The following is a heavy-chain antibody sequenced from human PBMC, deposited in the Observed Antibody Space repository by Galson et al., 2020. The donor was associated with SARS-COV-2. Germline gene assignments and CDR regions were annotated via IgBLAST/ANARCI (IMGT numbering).Heavy chain of an antibody. CDR1: GFSLSTSGMC. V-gene: IGHV2-70*01. CDR3: ARIRGRSSWYQSTTPHYYFDY. J-gene: IGHJ4*02. Sequence: SGPTLVKPTQTLTLTCTFSGFSLSTSGMCVSWIRQPPGKALEWLALIDWDEDKYYSPSLKTRLTISKDTSKNQVVLTMTNMDPVGTATYYCARIRGRSSWYQSTTPHYYFDYWVQGTLVTVAS. D-gene: IGHD6-13*01. CDR2: IDWDEDK.